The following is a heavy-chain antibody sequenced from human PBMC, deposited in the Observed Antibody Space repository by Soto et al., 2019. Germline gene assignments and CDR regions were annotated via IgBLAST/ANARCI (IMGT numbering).Heavy chain of an antibody. CDR2: IFWDGDK. CDR3: AQTTWNYCYFMDV. V-gene: IGHV2-5*02. CDR1: GFSLSTSAVG. J-gene: IGHJ6*03. D-gene: IGHD1-7*01. Sequence: QIPLKESGPTLVQPTQTLTLTCTVSGFSLSTSAVGVGWIRQPSGKALQWLAIIFWDGDKRYSPSLEGRLTISKENSKNPVVLTMTNMDPVDSATYYCAQTTWNYCYFMDVCGEGTTVDVSS.